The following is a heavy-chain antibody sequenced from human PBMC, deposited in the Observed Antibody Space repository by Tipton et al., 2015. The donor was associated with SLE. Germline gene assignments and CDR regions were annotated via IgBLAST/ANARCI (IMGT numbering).Heavy chain of an antibody. CDR1: GGPFSGYY. D-gene: IGHD2-2*01. Sequence: TLSLTCAVYGGPFSGYYWSWIRQPPGKGLEWIGEINHSGSTNYNPSLKSRVTISVDTSKNQFSLKLSSVTAADTAVYYCARGDCSSTSCLDYWGQGTLVTVSS. CDR2: INHSGST. V-gene: IGHV4-34*01. CDR3: ARGDCSSTSCLDY. J-gene: IGHJ4*02.